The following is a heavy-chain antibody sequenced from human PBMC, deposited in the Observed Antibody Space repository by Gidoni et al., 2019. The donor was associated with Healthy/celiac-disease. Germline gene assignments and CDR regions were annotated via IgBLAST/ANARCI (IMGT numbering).Heavy chain of an antibody. CDR2: ISSSSSTI. Sequence: EVQLVESGGGLVQPGGSLSLPCAASGFTFSIYSMNWVRQAPGKGLEWVSYISSSSSTIYYADSVKGRFTISRDNAKNSLYLQMNSLRAEDTAVYYCARGLRPTGYYFDYWGQGTLXTVSS. J-gene: IGHJ4*02. CDR1: GFTFSIYS. CDR3: ARGLRPTGYYFDY. V-gene: IGHV3-48*01. D-gene: IGHD2-21*02.